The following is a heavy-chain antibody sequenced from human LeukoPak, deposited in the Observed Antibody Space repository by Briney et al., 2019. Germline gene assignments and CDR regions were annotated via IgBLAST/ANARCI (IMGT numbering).Heavy chain of an antibody. Sequence: GGSLRLSCAASGFTFSSYAMSWVRQAPGKGLEWVSAISGNGDSTYYADSVKGRFTISRDNSKNTLYLQMNSLRAEDTALYYCAREKYGHYIGFDYWGQGTLVTVSS. CDR3: AREKYGHYIGFDY. CDR1: GFTFSSYA. V-gene: IGHV3-23*01. D-gene: IGHD4-17*01. CDR2: ISGNGDST. J-gene: IGHJ4*02.